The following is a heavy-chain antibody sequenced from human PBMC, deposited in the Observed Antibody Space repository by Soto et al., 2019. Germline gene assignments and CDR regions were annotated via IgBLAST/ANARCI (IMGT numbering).Heavy chain of an antibody. CDR2: MSYDGSDK. V-gene: IGHV3-30*18. CDR3: AKEPSHSYYSMDV. CDR1: GFTFSNYG. J-gene: IGHJ6*03. Sequence: PGGALRLSCAASGFTFSNYGMHWGRQAPGKGLEWVAVMSYDGSDKYYADSVKGRFTISRDNSKKTLYLQMNSLRIEDTAVYYCAKEPSHSYYSMDVWGKGTTVTVSS.